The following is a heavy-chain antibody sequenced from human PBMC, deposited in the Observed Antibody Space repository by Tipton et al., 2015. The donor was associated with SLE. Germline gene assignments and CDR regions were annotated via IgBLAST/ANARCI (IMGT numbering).Heavy chain of an antibody. Sequence: LRLSCTVSGYSISSGYSWGWIRQPPGKGLEWIGSMFHGGSTYYNPSLKSRVTISVDTSKNQFSLKLSSVTAADTAVYHCASSQYCSDSSCYSFDYWGQGTLVTVSS. CDR1: GYSISSGYS. CDR3: ASSQYCSDSSCYSFDY. CDR2: MFHGGST. J-gene: IGHJ4*02. V-gene: IGHV4-38-2*02. D-gene: IGHD2-2*02.